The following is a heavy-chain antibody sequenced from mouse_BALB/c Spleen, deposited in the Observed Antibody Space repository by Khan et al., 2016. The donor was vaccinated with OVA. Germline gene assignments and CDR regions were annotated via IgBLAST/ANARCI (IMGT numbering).Heavy chain of an antibody. CDR2: IDASERYT. D-gene: IGHD2-13*01. J-gene: IGHJ3*01. CDR3: ARECDSSVDY. CDR1: GYTLTTYW. V-gene: IGHV1-69*02. Sequence: QVQLKQSGAELVKPGASVKLSCKASGYTLTTYWMHWVKQRPGQGLEWIGEIDASERYTYYNQKITGKTTLTVDKSSRTAYMQLSSQTSEESTVYYGARECDSSVDYWGQGTMVTVSA.